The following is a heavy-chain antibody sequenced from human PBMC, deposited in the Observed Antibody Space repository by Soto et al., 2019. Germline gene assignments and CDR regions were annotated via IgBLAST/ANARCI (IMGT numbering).Heavy chain of an antibody. CDR3: ARSPTFMVRTPRDH. CDR2: IGFTTT. D-gene: IGHD3-10*01. CDR1: GFRFSDSA. V-gene: IGHV3-23*01. J-gene: IGHJ4*02. Sequence: EVQLLESGGDLVQPGGSLRLSCTTSGFRFSDSAMDWVRQAPGKGLEWVSSIGFTTTYYADSVKGRFIISRDNSKNTVYLQMNNLRVEDTAIYYCARSPTFMVRTPRDHWGQGTPVTVSA.